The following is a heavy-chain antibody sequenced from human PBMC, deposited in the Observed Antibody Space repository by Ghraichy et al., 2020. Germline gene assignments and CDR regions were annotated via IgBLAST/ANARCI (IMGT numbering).Heavy chain of an antibody. J-gene: IGHJ5*02. CDR1: GGSFSSYY. CDR3: AREYVRCSGGSCYSKLSKANWFDP. D-gene: IGHD2-15*01. Sequence: SETLSLTCAVYGGSFSSYYWSWIRQPPGKGLEWIGEVNHSGSTNYNPSLKSRVTISVDTSKNQFSLKLSSVTAADTAVYYCAREYVRCSGGSCYSKLSKANWFDPWGQGTLVTVSS. V-gene: IGHV4-34*01. CDR2: VNHSGST.